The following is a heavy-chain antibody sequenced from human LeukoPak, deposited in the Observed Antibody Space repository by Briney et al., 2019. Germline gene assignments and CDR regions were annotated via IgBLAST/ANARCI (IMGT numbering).Heavy chain of an antibody. CDR2: IAHHGNNK. CDR1: GFTFSSSA. CDR3: AKDGSWSCTD. Sequence: GGSLRLSCGASGFTFSSSAMHWVRQGPGKGLEWVAYIAHHGNNKYYADSVKGRFTISRDNSKGSLYLQMNSLRADDTAVYYCAKDGSWSCTDWGQGTQVRVSS. D-gene: IGHD2-8*02. V-gene: IGHV3-30*02. J-gene: IGHJ4*02.